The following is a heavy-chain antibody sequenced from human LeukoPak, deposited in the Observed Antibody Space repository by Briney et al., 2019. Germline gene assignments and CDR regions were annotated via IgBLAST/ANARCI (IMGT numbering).Heavy chain of an antibody. CDR3: ARSQNYYGSGDY. CDR2: IYHSGST. J-gene: IGHJ4*02. V-gene: IGHV4-4*02. Sequence: KSSETLSLTCAVSGGSISSSNWWSWVRQPPGKGLEWIGEIYHSGSTNYNPSLKSRVTISVDKSKNQFSLELSSVTAADTAVYYCARSQNYYGSGDYWSQGTLVTVSS. CDR1: GGSISSSNW. D-gene: IGHD3-10*01.